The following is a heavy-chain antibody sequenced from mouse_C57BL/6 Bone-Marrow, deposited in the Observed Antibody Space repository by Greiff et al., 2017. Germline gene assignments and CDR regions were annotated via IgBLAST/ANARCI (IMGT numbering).Heavy chain of an antibody. CDR1: GYTFTDYN. CDR2: INPNNGGT. Sequence: VQLQQSGPELVKPGASVKIPCKASGYTFTDYNMDWVKQSHGKSLEWIGDINPNNGGTIYNQKFKGKATLTVDKSSSTAYMELRSLTSEDTAVYYCARSGYPGAYWGQGTLVTVSA. J-gene: IGHJ3*01. V-gene: IGHV1-18*01. CDR3: ARSGYPGAY. D-gene: IGHD3-1*01.